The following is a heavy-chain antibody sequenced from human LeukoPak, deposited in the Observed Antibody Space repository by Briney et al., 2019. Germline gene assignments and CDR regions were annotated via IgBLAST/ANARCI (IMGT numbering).Heavy chain of an antibody. CDR2: ISAYNGNT. D-gene: IGHD2-15*01. CDR3: ARFLIGGGSPHYFDY. Sequence: ASVKVSCKASGYTFTSYGISWVRQAPGQGLEWMGWISAYNGNTNYAQKFQGRVIMTTDTFTSTAYMELMSLRSDDTAVYYCARFLIGGGSPHYFDYWGQGTLSPSPQ. CDR1: GYTFTSYG. J-gene: IGHJ4*02. V-gene: IGHV1-18*01.